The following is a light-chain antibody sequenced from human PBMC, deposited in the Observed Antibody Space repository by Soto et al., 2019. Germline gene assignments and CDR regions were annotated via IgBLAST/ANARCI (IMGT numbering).Light chain of an antibody. Sequence: DIYMTQSPSTLSASVGDRVTITCRASQSISSWLAWYQEKPGKAPRLLIYDASSLESGVPSRLSGSGSGTEFTLTISSLQPDDFATYYCQQYNYYFGPGTKVDIK. CDR2: DAS. CDR1: QSISSW. V-gene: IGKV1-5*01. J-gene: IGKJ3*01. CDR3: QQYNYY.